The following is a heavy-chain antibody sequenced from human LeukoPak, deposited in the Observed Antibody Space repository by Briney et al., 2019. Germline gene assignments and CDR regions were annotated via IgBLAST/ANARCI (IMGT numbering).Heavy chain of an antibody. V-gene: IGHV3-20*04. Sequence: GGSLRLSCAASGFTFDDYDMSWVRQAPGKGLEWVSGINWSGGSTGYADSVKGRFTISRDNARNSLYLQMNSLRAEDTAVYYCARAGDCSSTSCYPYYYYYYMDVWGKGTTVTVSS. CDR2: INWSGGST. D-gene: IGHD2-2*01. CDR3: ARAGDCSSTSCYPYYYYYYMDV. CDR1: GFTFDDYD. J-gene: IGHJ6*03.